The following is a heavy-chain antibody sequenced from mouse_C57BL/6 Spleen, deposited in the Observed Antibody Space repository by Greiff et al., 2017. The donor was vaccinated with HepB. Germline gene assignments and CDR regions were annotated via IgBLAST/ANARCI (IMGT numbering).Heavy chain of an antibody. Sequence: VQLKQSGAELVRPGASVKLSCTASGFNIKDYYMHWVKQRPEQGLEWIGWIDPENGDTEYASKFQGKATITADTSSNTAYLQLSSLTSEDTAVYYCTKAWGYFDYWGQGTTLTVSS. CDR3: TKAWGYFDY. CDR1: GFNIKDYY. CDR2: IDPENGDT. V-gene: IGHV14-4*01. J-gene: IGHJ2*01.